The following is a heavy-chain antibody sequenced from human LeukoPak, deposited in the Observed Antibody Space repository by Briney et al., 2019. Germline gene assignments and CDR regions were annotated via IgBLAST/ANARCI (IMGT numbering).Heavy chain of an antibody. V-gene: IGHV1-8*01. D-gene: IGHD6-19*01. Sequence: GASVKDSCKASGYTFTSYDINWVRQATGQGLEWMGWMIPNSGNTGYAQKFQGRVTMTRNTSISTAYMELSSLRSEDTAVYYCARVADSSGWSFWFDPWGQGTLVTVS. J-gene: IGHJ5*02. CDR3: ARVADSSGWSFWFDP. CDR2: MIPNSGNT. CDR1: GYTFTSYD.